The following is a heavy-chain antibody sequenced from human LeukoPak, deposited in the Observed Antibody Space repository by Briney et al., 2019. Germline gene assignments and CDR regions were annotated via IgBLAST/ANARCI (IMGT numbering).Heavy chain of an antibody. Sequence: PGGSLRLSCAASGFTFSSYAMSWVRQAPGKGLEWVSAISGSGGSTYYADSVKGRFTISRDNSKNTLYLQMNSLRAEDTAVYYCAKDSASFDFWSGLSGGSNYWGQGTLVTVSS. V-gene: IGHV3-23*01. J-gene: IGHJ4*02. CDR3: AKDSASFDFWSGLSGGSNY. D-gene: IGHD3-3*01. CDR2: ISGSGGST. CDR1: GFTFSSYA.